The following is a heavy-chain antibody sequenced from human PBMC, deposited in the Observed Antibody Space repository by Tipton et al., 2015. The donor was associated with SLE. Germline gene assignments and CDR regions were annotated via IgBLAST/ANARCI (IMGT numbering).Heavy chain of an antibody. CDR3: TRGRPAHGGWFDP. Sequence: TLSLTCTVSGGSIRSYYWSWIRQPPEKGLEWIGFIDNSGSTNYNPALKSRVTISVDTSKNQFSLNLSSLTAADTAVYYCTRGRPAHGGWFDPWARGTVVTVSS. D-gene: IGHD3-16*01. V-gene: IGHV4-59*12. CDR1: GGSIRSYY. J-gene: IGHJ5*02. CDR2: IDNSGST.